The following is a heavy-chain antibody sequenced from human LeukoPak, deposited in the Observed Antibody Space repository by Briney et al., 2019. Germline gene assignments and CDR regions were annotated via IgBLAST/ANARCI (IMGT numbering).Heavy chain of an antibody. Sequence: PSQTLSLTCAVYGGSFSGYYWSWIRHPPGKGLEGIGEINLRGRTNYNPSPKSGVTTSVDTSKNQFSLKLSAVTAAETAVYYCARVVSSSWYDSIDYWGQGTLVTVSS. V-gene: IGHV4-34*01. CDR3: ARVVSSSWYDSIDY. J-gene: IGHJ4*02. D-gene: IGHD6-13*01. CDR2: INLRGRT. CDR1: GGSFSGYY.